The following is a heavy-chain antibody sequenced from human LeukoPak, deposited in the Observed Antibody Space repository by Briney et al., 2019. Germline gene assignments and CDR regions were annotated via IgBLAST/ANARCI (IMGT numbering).Heavy chain of an antibody. D-gene: IGHD6-19*01. CDR3: AKGVLNRQWLVRINWYFDL. V-gene: IGHV3-23*01. Sequence: PGGSLRLSCAASGFTFSSYAMSWVRQAPGKGLEWVSAISGSGGSTYYADSVKGRFTISRDNSKNTLYLQMNSLRAEDTAVYYCAKGVLNRQWLVRINWYFDLWGRGTLVTVSS. CDR2: ISGSGGST. CDR1: GFTFSSYA. J-gene: IGHJ2*01.